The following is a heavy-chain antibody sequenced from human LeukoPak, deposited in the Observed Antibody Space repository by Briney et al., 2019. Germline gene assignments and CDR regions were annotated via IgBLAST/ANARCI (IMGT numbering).Heavy chain of an antibody. J-gene: IGHJ6*02. Sequence: ASVKVSCKASGYTFTSYYMHWVRQAPGQGLEWMGIINPSGGSTSYAQKFQGRVTMTRDTSTSTVYMELSSLRSEDTAVYYCARPEAGPGDYYYYGMDVWGQGTTVTVSS. V-gene: IGHV1-46*01. CDR1: GYTFTSYY. CDR2: INPSGGST. D-gene: IGHD6-19*01. CDR3: ARPEAGPGDYYYYGMDV.